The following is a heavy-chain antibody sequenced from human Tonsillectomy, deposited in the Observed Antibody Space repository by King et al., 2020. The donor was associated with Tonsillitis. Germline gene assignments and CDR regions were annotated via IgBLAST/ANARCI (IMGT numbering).Heavy chain of an antibody. V-gene: IGHV3-15*01. D-gene: IGHD6-25*01. CDR1: GFTFNNFF. Sequence: QLVQSGGGLVKTGESLRLSCAASGFTFNNFFMIWVRQAPGKGLEWVGRIKTEAHGGTTAYATAVKGRFSISRDDSKNTLYLQMNSLNTEDTAVYFCAAGGSELGDYWGQGTLVTVSS. CDR2: IKTEAHGGTT. J-gene: IGHJ4*02. CDR3: AAGGSELGDY.